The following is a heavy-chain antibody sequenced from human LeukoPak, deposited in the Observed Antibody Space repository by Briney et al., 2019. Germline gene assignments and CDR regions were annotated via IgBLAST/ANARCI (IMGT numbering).Heavy chain of an antibody. CDR2: SNSNGGVI. J-gene: IGHJ4*02. V-gene: IGHV3-48*01. CDR3: ARDPDGDYDFDY. CDR1: GLSISDYG. Sequence: PGGSLRLSCAISGLSISDYGVNWVRRAPGKGLEWLSHSNSNGGVISYADSVKGRFTISRDTAKNSLYLQMNSLRVEDTAIYYCARDPDGDYDFDYWGQGTLVTVSS. D-gene: IGHD4-17*01.